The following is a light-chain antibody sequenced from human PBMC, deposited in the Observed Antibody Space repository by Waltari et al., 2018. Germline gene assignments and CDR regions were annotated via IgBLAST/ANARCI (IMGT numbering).Light chain of an antibody. CDR3: QQYNSYSRT. J-gene: IGKJ1*01. V-gene: IGKV1-5*01. CDR2: DAY. Sequence: DIQMTQSPSTLSASVGDRVTNTCRASQSMSSWLAWYQQKPGKAPKHLIYDAYRLESGVPSRFSGNGSGTEFTLTISSLQPDDFATYYCQQYNSYSRTFGQGTKVEIK. CDR1: QSMSSW.